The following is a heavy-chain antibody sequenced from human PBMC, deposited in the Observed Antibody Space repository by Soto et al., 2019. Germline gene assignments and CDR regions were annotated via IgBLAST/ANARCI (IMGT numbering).Heavy chain of an antibody. CDR2: FDPEGGET. D-gene: IGHD2-2*01. J-gene: IGHJ4*02. CDR3: AVVPAASFDY. V-gene: IGHV1-24*01. CDR1: GYTLTELS. Sequence: ASVKVSCKVSGYTLTELSMHWVRQAPGKGLEWMGGFDPEGGETIYAQKFQGRVTMTEDTSTDTAYMELSSLRSEDTAVYYGAVVPAASFDYWGQGTLVTVSS.